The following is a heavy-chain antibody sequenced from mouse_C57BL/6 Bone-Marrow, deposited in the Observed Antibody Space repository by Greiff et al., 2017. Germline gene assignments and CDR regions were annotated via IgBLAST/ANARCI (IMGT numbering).Heavy chain of an antibody. V-gene: IGHV7-3*01. CDR3: ARYDGSPFAY. CDR1: GFTFTDYY. CDR2: IRNKANGYTT. Sequence: VQLKESGGGLVQPGGSLSLSCAASGFTFTDYYMSWVRQPPGKALEWLGFIRNKANGYTTEYSASVKGRFTISRDNSQSILYLQMNALRAEDSATYYRARYDGSPFAYWGQGTLVTVSA. D-gene: IGHD2-3*01. J-gene: IGHJ3*01.